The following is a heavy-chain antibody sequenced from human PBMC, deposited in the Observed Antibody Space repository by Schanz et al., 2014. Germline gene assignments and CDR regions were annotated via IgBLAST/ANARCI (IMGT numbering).Heavy chain of an antibody. CDR2: ISRDGTTS. D-gene: IGHD3-22*01. CDR3: PRVYESALSSPRHDAFDV. Sequence: QVQLVESGGGLVKPGGSLRLSCAASGFIFNDYYMNWIRQAPGKGLEWLSYISRDGTTSYYADSVKGRFTISRDNAKTSLYLKMPSRRGEDPAVYFCPRVYESALSSPRHDAFDVWGQGTVVTVSS. V-gene: IGHV3-11*01. J-gene: IGHJ3*01. CDR1: GFIFNDYY.